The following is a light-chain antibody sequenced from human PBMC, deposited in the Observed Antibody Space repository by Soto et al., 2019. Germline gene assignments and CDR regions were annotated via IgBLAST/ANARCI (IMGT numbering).Light chain of an antibody. J-gene: IGKJ1*01. Sequence: ETVLTQSPATLPLSPVERATLSCRARPSVSNCLASYQHHPGQAPRLLIYDAFNRATGVPTRFSGSGSGTEFSLTVSSLQPDDFATYCCQQYNRYWTFGQGTKVDI. CDR3: QQYNRYWT. CDR2: DAF. V-gene: IGKV3-11*01. CDR1: PSVSNC.